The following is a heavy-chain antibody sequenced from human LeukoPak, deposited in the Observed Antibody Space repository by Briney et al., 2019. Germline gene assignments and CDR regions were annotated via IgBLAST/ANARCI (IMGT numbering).Heavy chain of an antibody. Sequence: GASVKVSCKASGYTFTSYDINWVRQATGQGLEWMGWMNPNSGNTGYAQKFQGRVTMTRNTSISTAYMELSSLRSEDTAVYYCARRRAGGYYGSGISGLIAVARGRNYYYGMDVWGQGTTVTVSS. J-gene: IGHJ6*02. CDR2: MNPNSGNT. D-gene: IGHD3-10*01. V-gene: IGHV1-8*01. CDR3: ARRRAGGYYGSGISGLIAVARGRNYYYGMDV. CDR1: GYTFTSYD.